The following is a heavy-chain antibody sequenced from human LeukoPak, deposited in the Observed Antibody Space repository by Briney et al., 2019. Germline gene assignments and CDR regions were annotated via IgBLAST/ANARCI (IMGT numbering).Heavy chain of an antibody. Sequence: GESLKISCKGSGYSFTSYWISWVRQMPGEGLEWMGRIDPSDSYTNYSPSFQGHVTISADKSISTAYLQWSSLKASDTAMYYCARRWSSYYKSEMDVWGQGTTVTVSS. CDR1: GYSFTSYW. D-gene: IGHD3-3*01. V-gene: IGHV5-10-1*01. CDR3: ARRWSSYYKSEMDV. CDR2: IDPSDSYT. J-gene: IGHJ6*02.